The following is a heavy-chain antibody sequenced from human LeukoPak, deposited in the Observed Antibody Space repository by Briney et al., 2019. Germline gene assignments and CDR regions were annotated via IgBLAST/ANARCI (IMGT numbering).Heavy chain of an antibody. J-gene: IGHJ4*02. CDR3: ARDGGIAVAGSDY. CDR2: IIPILGIA. V-gene: IGHV1-69*04. D-gene: IGHD6-19*01. CDR1: GGTFSSYA. Sequence: SVKVSCKACGGTFSSYALSWVRQAPGQGREGVGRIIPILGIANYAQKFQGRVTITADKSTSTAYMELSSLRSEDTAVYYCARDGGIAVAGSDYWGQGTLVTVSS.